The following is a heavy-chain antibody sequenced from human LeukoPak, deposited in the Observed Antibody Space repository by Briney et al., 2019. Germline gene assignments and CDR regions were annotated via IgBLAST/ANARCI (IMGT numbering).Heavy chain of an antibody. V-gene: IGHV1-8*01. CDR3: ARGSTARYYYDSSGYYREAVDY. J-gene: IGHJ4*02. CDR1: GYTFTSDD. Sequence: ASVKVSCKASGYTFTSDDINWVRQAPGQGLEWMGWMNPNSGNTGYAQKFQGRVTMTTDTSTTTAYMELRRLRSDDTAVYYCARGSTARYYYDSSGYYREAVDYWGQGTLVTISS. D-gene: IGHD3-22*01. CDR2: MNPNSGNT.